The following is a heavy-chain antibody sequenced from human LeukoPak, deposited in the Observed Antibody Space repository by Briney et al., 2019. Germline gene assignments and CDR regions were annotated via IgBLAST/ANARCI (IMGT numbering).Heavy chain of an antibody. Sequence: GGSLRLSCAASRFTFSSYSMYWVRQAPGKGQEWVSYISSSSSTIYYADSVKGRFTISRDNAKNSLYLQMNSLRAEDTAVYYCAREDRGPYSSSWYGYYYYYMDVWGKGTTVTISS. CDR1: RFTFSSYS. D-gene: IGHD6-13*01. J-gene: IGHJ6*03. V-gene: IGHV3-48*01. CDR2: ISSSSSTI. CDR3: AREDRGPYSSSWYGYYYYYMDV.